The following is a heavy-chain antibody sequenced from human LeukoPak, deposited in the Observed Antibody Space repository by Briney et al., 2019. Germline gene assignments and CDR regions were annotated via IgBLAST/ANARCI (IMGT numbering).Heavy chain of an antibody. CDR3: ASLWFGDPNWFDP. CDR1: GYTFTSYD. J-gene: IGHJ5*02. D-gene: IGHD3-10*01. CDR2: MNPNSGNT. V-gene: IGHV1-8*01. Sequence: VASVKVSCKASGYTFTSYDISWVRQATGQGPEWMGWMNPNSGNTGYAQKFQGRVTMTRNTSISTAYMELSSLRSEDTAVYYCASLWFGDPNWFDPWGQGTLVTVSS.